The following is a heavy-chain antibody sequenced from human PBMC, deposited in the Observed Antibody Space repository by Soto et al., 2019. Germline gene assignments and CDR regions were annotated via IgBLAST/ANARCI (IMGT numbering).Heavy chain of an antibody. V-gene: IGHV3-30*18. CDR3: AKMTTASWFDP. CDR2: ISYDGSNK. D-gene: IGHD4-17*01. CDR1: GFTFSSYG. J-gene: IGHJ5*02. Sequence: LRLSCAASGFTFSSYGMHWVRQAPGKGLEWVAVISYDGSNKYYADSVKGRFTISRDNSKNTLYLQMNSLRAEDTAVYYCAKMTTASWFDPWGQGTLVTVSS.